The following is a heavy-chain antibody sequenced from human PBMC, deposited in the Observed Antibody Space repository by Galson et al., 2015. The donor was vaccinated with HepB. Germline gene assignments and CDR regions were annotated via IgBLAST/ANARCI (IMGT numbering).Heavy chain of an antibody. Sequence: SLRLSCAASGFTVSSNYMSWVRQAPGKGLEWVSVIYSGGSTYYADSVKGRFTISRDNSKNTLYLQMNSLRAEDTAMYYCARDRGIAARRRGDDAFDIWGQGTMVTVSS. V-gene: IGHV3-53*01. CDR3: ARDRGIAARRRGDDAFDI. J-gene: IGHJ3*02. CDR2: IYSGGST. D-gene: IGHD6-6*01. CDR1: GFTVSSNY.